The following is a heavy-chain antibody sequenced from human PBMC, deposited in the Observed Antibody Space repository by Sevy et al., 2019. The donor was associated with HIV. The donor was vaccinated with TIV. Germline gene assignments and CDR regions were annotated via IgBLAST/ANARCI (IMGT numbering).Heavy chain of an antibody. CDR3: AKDGVYGGDFEHFQH. D-gene: IGHD2-21*02. V-gene: IGHV3-23*01. CDR2: MTGGGVTI. CDR1: GFPFGSYG. J-gene: IGHJ1*01. Sequence: GGSLRLSCTGSGFPFGSYGMSWVRQAPGKGLEWVSSMTGGGVTIYYADSVKGRFTFCGDNSKNRLYLEMNSVRIEATAVYYCAKDGVYGGDFEHFQHWGQGTLVTVSS.